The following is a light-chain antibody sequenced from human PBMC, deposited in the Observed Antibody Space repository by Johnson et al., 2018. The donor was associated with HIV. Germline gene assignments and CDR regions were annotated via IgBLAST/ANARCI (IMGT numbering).Light chain of an antibody. CDR1: SSNIGNNY. CDR3: GTWDSSLSAFYV. Sequence: VLTQPPSVSAAPGQKVTISCSGSSSNIGNNYVSWYQHLPGTAPKLLIYDNNKRPSGIPDRFSGSKSGTSATLGITGLQTGDEADYYCGTWDSSLSAFYVFGTGTKVTVL. CDR2: DNN. V-gene: IGLV1-51*01. J-gene: IGLJ1*01.